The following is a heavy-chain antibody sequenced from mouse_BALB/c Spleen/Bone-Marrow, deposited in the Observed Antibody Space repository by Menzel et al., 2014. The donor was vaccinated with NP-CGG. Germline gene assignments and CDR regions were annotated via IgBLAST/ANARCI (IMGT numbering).Heavy chain of an antibody. Sequence: QVQLQQSGPELVKPGASVKMSCKASGFTFTDYVINWVKQRTGQGLEWIGEIYPGSGSTYYIERFKGKGTLTADKSSNTAYMQLSSLTSEDSAVYFCAPGYAMDYWGQGTSVTVSS. J-gene: IGHJ4*01. CDR2: IYPGSGST. V-gene: IGHV1-77*01. CDR1: GFTFTDYV. CDR3: APGYAMDY.